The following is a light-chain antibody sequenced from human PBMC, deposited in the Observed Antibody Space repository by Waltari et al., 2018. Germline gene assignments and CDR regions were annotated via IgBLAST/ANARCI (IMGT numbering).Light chain of an antibody. CDR2: DVS. V-gene: IGLV2-14*03. CDR1: SSDVGGYNY. J-gene: IGLJ1*01. Sequence: QSALTQPASVSGSPGQSITIPCTGTSSDVGGYNYVSWYQQYPGKAPKPVISDVSTRPSGASDRFSGSKSGNTASLIISGLQAEDEADYYCSSYTASRHYVFGTGTKVTVL. CDR3: SSYTASRHYV.